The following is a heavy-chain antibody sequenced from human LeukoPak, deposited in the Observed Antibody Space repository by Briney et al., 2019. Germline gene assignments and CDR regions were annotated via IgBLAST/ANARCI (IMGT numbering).Heavy chain of an antibody. CDR2: IKADGGEK. CDR1: GFTFSTYW. V-gene: IGHV3-7*01. J-gene: IGHJ4*02. Sequence: PGGSLRLSCAASGFTFSTYWMNWFRQTPGKGLEWVAKIKADGGEKDHVASVKGRFTISRDNAKNSLYLQMNSLRVEDTAVYYCARDLYRIVVVPHYFDYWGQGTLVTVSS. CDR3: ARDLYRIVVVPHYFDY. D-gene: IGHD3-22*01.